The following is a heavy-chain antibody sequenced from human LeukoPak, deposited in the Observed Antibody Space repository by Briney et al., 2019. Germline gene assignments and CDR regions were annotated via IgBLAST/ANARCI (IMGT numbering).Heavy chain of an antibody. CDR3: ARDLEVVVIQYYFEY. Sequence: GGSLRLSCAASGLTFNKYVMHWVRQAPGQGLEWVAFIRSRGGDKYYADSVRGRFTISRDNSENTLYLQMNSLRAEDTAVYYCARDLEVVVIQYYFEYWGQGTLLSVSS. CDR1: GLTFNKYV. J-gene: IGHJ4*02. D-gene: IGHD3-22*01. V-gene: IGHV3-30*02. CDR2: IRSRGGDK.